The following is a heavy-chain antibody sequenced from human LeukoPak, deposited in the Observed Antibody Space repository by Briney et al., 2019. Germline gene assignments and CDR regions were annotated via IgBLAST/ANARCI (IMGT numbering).Heavy chain of an antibody. Sequence: GGSLRLSCAVSGITLSNYGMNWVRQAPGKGLEWVAGISGSGGSANYADSEKGRFTISRDNPKNIRYLQMNSLRAEDTAVYFCAKRGVVIRVILVGFHKEANYFDSWGQGALVTVSS. D-gene: IGHD3-22*01. V-gene: IGHV3-23*01. CDR1: GITLSNYG. J-gene: IGHJ4*02. CDR3: AKRGVVIRVILVGFHKEANYFDS. CDR2: ISGSGGSA.